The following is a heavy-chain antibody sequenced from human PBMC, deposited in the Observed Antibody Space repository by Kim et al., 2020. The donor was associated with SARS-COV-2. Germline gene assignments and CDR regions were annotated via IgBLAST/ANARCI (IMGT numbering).Heavy chain of an antibody. J-gene: IGHJ6*02. D-gene: IGHD2-15*01. Sequence: GGSLRLSCAASGFTFSNAWMSWVRQAPGKGLEWVGRIKSKTDGGTTDYAAPVKGRFTISRDDSKNTLYLQMNSLKTEDTAVYYCTTDRESSGDPFTFYYGMDVWGQGTTVTVSS. CDR1: GFTFSNAW. CDR2: IKSKTDGGTT. V-gene: IGHV3-15*01. CDR3: TTDRESSGDPFTFYYGMDV.